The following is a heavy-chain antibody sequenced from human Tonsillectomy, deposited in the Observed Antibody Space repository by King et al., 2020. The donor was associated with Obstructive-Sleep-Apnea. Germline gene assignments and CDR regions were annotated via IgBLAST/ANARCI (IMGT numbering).Heavy chain of an antibody. CDR1: GGSFSGHR. CDR3: ARRDDY. J-gene: IGHJ4*02. CDR2: INDSGST. V-gene: IGHV4-34*01. Sequence: VQLQQWGAGLLKPSETLSLTCAVFGGSFSGHRWSWIHQSPGKGLQWIGEINDSGSTNYNPSLRSRVTISLDTSKNQFSLKLNSVTAADTAVYYCARRDDYWGQGTLVTVSS.